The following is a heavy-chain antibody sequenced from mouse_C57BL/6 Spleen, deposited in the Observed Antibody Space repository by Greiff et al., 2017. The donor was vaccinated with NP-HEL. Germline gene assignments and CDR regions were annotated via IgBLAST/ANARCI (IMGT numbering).Heavy chain of an antibody. CDR3: ARGDSSGPYAMDY. J-gene: IGHJ4*01. V-gene: IGHV1-69*01. D-gene: IGHD3-2*02. CDR1: GYTFTSYW. CDR2: IDPSDSYT. Sequence: QVQLLQPFPELVMPGASVKLSCKASGYTFTSYWMHWVKQRPGQGLEWIGEIDPSDSYTNYNQKFKGKSTLTVDKSSSTAYMQLSSLTSEDSAVYYCARGDSSGPYAMDYWGQGTSVTVSS.